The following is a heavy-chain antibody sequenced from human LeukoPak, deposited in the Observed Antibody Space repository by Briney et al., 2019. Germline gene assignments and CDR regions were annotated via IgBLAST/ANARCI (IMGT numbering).Heavy chain of an antibody. J-gene: IGHJ6*02. D-gene: IGHD1-1*01. CDR2: IIPIFGTA. V-gene: IGHV1-69*01. CDR1: GGTFSSYA. Sequence: ASVKVSCKASGGTFSSYAVSGVRQTPGQGLEWMGGIIPIFGTANYAQKFQGRVTITADESTSTAYMELSSLRSEDTAVYYCARWNGYYYYGMDVWGQGTTVTVSS. CDR3: ARWNGYYYYGMDV.